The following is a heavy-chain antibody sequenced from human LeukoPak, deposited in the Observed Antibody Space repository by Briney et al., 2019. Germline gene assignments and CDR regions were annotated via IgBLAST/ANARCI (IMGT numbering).Heavy chain of an antibody. D-gene: IGHD4-17*01. J-gene: IGHJ4*02. V-gene: IGHV3-21*01. CDR3: ARAGAMTTVTDDYFDY. Sequence: GGSLRLSCAASGFTFSSYSMNWVRQAPGKGLEWVSSISSSSYIYYADSVKGRFTISRDNAKNSLYLQMNSLRAEDTAVYYCARAGAMTTVTDDYFDYWGQGTLVTVSS. CDR1: GFTFSSYS. CDR2: ISSSSYI.